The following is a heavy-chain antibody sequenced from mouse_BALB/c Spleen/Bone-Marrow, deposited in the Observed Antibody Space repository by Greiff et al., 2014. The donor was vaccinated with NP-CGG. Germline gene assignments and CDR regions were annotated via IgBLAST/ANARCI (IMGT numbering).Heavy chain of an antibody. CDR2: IDPANGDT. V-gene: IGHV14-3*02. J-gene: IGHJ1*01. CDR1: GFNFKDTY. Sequence: EVQLQQSGSELVKPGASVKLSCAASGFNFKDTYMHWVKQRPEQGLEWIGRIDPANGDTKYDQKFQGKATITADTSSNTAYLQHSSLTSEDTAVYYCNRPSFYRGSSYWYFDVWGAGTTVTVSS. D-gene: IGHD1-1*01. CDR3: NRPSFYRGSSYWYFDV.